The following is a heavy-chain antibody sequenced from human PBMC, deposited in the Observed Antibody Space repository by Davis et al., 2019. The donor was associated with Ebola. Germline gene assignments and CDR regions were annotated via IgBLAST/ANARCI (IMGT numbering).Heavy chain of an antibody. CDR1: GYTFTSYA. D-gene: IGHD2-2*01. J-gene: IGHJ5*02. CDR2: INTNTGNP. Sequence: ASVKVSCKASGYTFTSYAMNWVRQAPGQGLEWMGWINTNTGNPTYAQGFTGRFVFSLDTSVSTAYLQISSLKAEDTAVYYCAKVCCISTSCWLDPWGQGTLVTVSS. V-gene: IGHV7-4-1*02. CDR3: AKVCCISTSCWLDP.